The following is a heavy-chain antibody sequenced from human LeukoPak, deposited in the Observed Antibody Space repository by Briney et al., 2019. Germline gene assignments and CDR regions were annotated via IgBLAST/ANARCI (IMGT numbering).Heavy chain of an antibody. J-gene: IGHJ5*02. Sequence: ASVKVSCKASGYTFTSYGISWVRQAPGQGLEWMGWISAYNGNTNYAQKLQGRVTMTTDTSTSTAYMELRSLRSDDTAVYYRARDRGIAARPSWFDPWGQGTLVTVSS. CDR1: GYTFTSYG. V-gene: IGHV1-18*01. CDR3: ARDRGIAARPSWFDP. CDR2: ISAYNGNT. D-gene: IGHD6-6*01.